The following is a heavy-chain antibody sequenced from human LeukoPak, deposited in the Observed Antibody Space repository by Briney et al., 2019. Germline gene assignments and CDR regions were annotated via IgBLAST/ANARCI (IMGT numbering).Heavy chain of an antibody. CDR1: GGSISNYY. CDR2: IYSSGSA. CDR3: AGGSLGLSSSWYVWNY. D-gene: IGHD6-13*01. Sequence: PSETLSLTCTVSGGSISNYYWSWIRQPAGKGLEWIGRIYSSGSANYNPSLKSRVTISVDTSKNQFSLKLSSVTAADTAVYYCAGGSLGLSSSWYVWNYWGQGTLVTVSS. V-gene: IGHV4-4*07. J-gene: IGHJ4*02.